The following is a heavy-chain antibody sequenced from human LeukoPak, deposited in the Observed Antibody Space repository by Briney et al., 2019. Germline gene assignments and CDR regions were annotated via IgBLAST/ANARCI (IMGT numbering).Heavy chain of an antibody. Sequence: ASVKVSCKASGYTFTSYDINWVRQATGQGLEWMGWMNPNSGNTGYAQKFQGRVTMTRNTSISTAYMELSSLRSEDTAVYYCARDRVIASFGVSDFDYWGQGTLVTVSS. CDR1: GYTFTSYD. J-gene: IGHJ4*02. D-gene: IGHD3-22*01. CDR2: MNPNSGNT. CDR3: ARDRVIASFGVSDFDY. V-gene: IGHV1-8*01.